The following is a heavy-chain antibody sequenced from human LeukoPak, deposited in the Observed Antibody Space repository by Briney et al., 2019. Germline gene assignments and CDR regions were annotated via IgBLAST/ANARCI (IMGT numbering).Heavy chain of an antibody. Sequence: RPGGSLRLSXAASGFTFDDYGMSWVRQAPGKGLEWVSGINWNGGSTGYADSVKGRFTISRDNAKNSLYLQMNSLRAEDTALYYCARDHYDILTGYVDYWGQGTLVTVSS. CDR1: GFTFDDYG. J-gene: IGHJ4*02. CDR3: ARDHYDILTGYVDY. D-gene: IGHD3-9*01. V-gene: IGHV3-20*04. CDR2: INWNGGST.